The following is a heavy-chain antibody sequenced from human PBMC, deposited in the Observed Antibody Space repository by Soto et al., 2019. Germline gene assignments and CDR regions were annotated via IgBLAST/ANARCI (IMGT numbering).Heavy chain of an antibody. J-gene: IGHJ6*02. CDR1: GGSISSSSYY. CDR2: IYYSGST. V-gene: IGHV4-39*01. Sequence: PSETLSLTCTVSGGSISSSSYYWGWIRQPPGKGLEWIGSIYYSGSTYYNPSLKSRVTISVDTSKNQFSLKLSSVTAADTAVYYCASASSDDYSKTPYYYYGMDVWGQGTTVTVSS. D-gene: IGHD4-4*01. CDR3: ASASSDDYSKTPYYYYGMDV.